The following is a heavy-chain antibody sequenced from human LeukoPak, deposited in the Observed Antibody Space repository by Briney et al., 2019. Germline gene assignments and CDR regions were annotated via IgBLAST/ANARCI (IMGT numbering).Heavy chain of an antibody. Sequence: ASVTVSCKASGYTFPNYAMHWVRQAPGQRLEWMGWINTANGNTKYSQKFQGRVTITRDTSASTAYMELSSLRSEDTAVYYCARDRGGYSSGWYWFDPWGQGTLVTVSS. CDR2: INTANGNT. CDR3: ARDRGGYSSGWYWFDP. V-gene: IGHV1-3*04. J-gene: IGHJ5*02. D-gene: IGHD6-19*01. CDR1: GYTFPNYA.